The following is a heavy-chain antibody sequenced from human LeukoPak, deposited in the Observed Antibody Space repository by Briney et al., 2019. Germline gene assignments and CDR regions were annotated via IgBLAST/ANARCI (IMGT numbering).Heavy chain of an antibody. CDR1: GLTLSNYG. D-gene: IGHD3-22*01. CDR2: ISGSGGGT. J-gene: IGHJ4*02. V-gene: IGHV3-23*01. CDR3: AKRGVVIRVILVGFHKEAYYFDS. Sequence: GGSLRLSCAVSGLTLSNYGMSWLRQAPGKGLEWVAGISGSGGGTNDADSVKGRFTISRDNPKNTLYLQMNSLRAEDTAVYFCAKRGVVIRVILVGFHKEAYYFDSWGQGALVTVSS.